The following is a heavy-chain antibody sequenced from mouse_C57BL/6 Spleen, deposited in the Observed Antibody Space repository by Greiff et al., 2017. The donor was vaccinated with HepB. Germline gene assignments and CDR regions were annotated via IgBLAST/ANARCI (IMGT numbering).Heavy chain of an antibody. D-gene: IGHD1-1*01. V-gene: IGHV1-15*01. Sequence: VKLQQSGAELVRPGASVTLSCKASGYTFTDYEMHWVKQTPVHGLEWIGAIDPETGGTAYNQKFKGKAILTADKSSSTAYMELRSLTSEDSAVYYCTGPYYGRAWFAYWGQGTLVTVSA. CDR3: TGPYYGRAWFAY. CDR1: GYTFTDYE. CDR2: IDPETGGT. J-gene: IGHJ3*01.